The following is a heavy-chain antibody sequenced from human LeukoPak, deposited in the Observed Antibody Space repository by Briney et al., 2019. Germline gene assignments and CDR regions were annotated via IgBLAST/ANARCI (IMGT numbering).Heavy chain of an antibody. J-gene: IGHJ3*02. CDR1: GFTFSSYA. CDR3: ARERMTGDAFDI. CDR2: ISYDGSNK. D-gene: IGHD2-15*01. V-gene: IGHV3-30*04. Sequence: GRSLRLSCAASGFTFSSYAMHWVRQAPGKGLEWVAVISYDGSNKYYADSVKGRFTISRDNSKNTLYLQMNSLRAEDTAVYYCARERMTGDAFDIRGQGTMVTVSS.